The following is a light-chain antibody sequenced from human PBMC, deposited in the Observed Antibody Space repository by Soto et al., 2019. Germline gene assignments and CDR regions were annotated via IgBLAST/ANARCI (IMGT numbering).Light chain of an antibody. CDR2: LNSDGSH. J-gene: IGLJ7*01. CDR1: SGHSSYA. CDR3: QTWGTRTHAV. Sequence: QLVLTQSPSASASLGASVKLTCTLSSGHSSYAIAWHQQQPEKGPRYLMKLNSDGSHSKGDGIPDRFSGSSSGAERYLTISSLQSEDEADYYCQTWGTRTHAVFGGGTQLTVL. V-gene: IGLV4-69*01.